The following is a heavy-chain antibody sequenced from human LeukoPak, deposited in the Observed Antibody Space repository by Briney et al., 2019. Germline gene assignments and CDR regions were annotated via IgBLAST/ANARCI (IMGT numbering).Heavy chain of an antibody. Sequence: ASVKVFCKASGYTFTSYGISWVRQAPGQGLEWMGIINPSGGSTSYAQKFQGRVTMTRDTSTSTVYMELSSLRSEDTAVYYCARDVNNWNYYDYWGQGTLVTVSS. CDR2: INPSGGST. V-gene: IGHV1-46*01. CDR3: ARDVNNWNYYDY. D-gene: IGHD1-1*01. J-gene: IGHJ4*02. CDR1: GYTFTSYG.